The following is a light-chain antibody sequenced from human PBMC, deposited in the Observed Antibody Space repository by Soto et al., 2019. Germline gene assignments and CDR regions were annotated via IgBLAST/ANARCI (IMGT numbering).Light chain of an antibody. CDR2: AAS. J-gene: IGKJ3*01. CDR3: QDYSSVPV. CDR1: QGIRNV. V-gene: IGKV1-27*01. Sequence: DIQMTESPTSLSASVGDRVTITCRASQGIRNVVAWYQQKPERAPKLLIYAASTLQSGVPSRFSGRGSGTDFTLTISYQRPEDVARYSCQDYSSVPVVGRGTKVEIK.